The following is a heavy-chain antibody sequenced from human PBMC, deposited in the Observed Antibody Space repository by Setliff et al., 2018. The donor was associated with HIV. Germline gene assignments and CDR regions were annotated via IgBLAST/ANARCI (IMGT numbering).Heavy chain of an antibody. CDR1: GDSVSGYY. V-gene: IGHV4-4*07. CDR2: VHNSAGS. Sequence: SETLSLTCAVSGDSVSGYYWSWIRQPAGRGLEWIGRVHNSAGSNYNPSLKSRVTMSVDTAKDQLSLRLTAVSAADTAVYYCARDRIEVLADSPHDVFDIWGRGIMVTVS. D-gene: IGHD3-22*01. J-gene: IGHJ3*02. CDR3: ARDRIEVLADSPHDVFDI.